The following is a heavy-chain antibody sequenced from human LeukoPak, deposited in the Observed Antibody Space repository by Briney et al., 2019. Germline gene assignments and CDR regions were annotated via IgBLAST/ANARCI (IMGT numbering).Heavy chain of an antibody. CDR1: GNYW. CDR3: AKGGAGGYFDY. V-gene: IGHV3-9*01. CDR2: ISWNSGSI. J-gene: IGHJ4*02. Sequence: QPGGSLRLSCAASGNYWMHWVRQAPGKGLEWVSGISWNSGSIGYADSVKGRFTISRDNAKNSLYLQMNSLRAEDTALYYCAKGGAGGYFDYWGQGTLVTVSS. D-gene: IGHD3-16*01.